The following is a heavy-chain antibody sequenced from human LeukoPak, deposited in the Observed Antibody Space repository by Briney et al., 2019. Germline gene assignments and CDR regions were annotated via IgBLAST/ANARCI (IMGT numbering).Heavy chain of an antibody. V-gene: IGHV3-23*01. CDR2: ISGSGGST. CDR3: AKALAEWELLSPADY. J-gene: IGHJ4*02. CDR1: GFTFSSYA. D-gene: IGHD1-26*01. Sequence: GGSLRLSCAASGFTFSSYAMSWVRQAPGKGLEWVSAISGSGGSTYYADSVKGRFTISRDNSKNTLSLQMNSLRAEDTAVYYCAKALAEWELLSPADYWGQGTLVTVSS.